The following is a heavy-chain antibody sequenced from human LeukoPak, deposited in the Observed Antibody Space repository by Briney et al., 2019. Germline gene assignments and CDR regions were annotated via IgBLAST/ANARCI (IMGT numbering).Heavy chain of an antibody. V-gene: IGHV3-74*01. Sequence: GGSLRLSCAASGFTFSGSAMHWVRQAPGKGLVGVSRINSDGRSTNYADSVKGRFTISRDNSKNTLYLQMNSLRAEDTAVYYCARGVAGTAPVYFDYWGQGTLVTVSS. J-gene: IGHJ4*02. D-gene: IGHD6-19*01. CDR1: GFTFSGSA. CDR3: ARGVAGTAPVYFDY. CDR2: INSDGRST.